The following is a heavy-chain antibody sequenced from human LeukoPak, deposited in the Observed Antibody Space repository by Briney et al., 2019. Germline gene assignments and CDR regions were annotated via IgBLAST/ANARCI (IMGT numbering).Heavy chain of an antibody. CDR1: GYTFNSYD. CDR2: MNPNSGNT. J-gene: IGHJ6*03. V-gene: IGHV1-8*01. D-gene: IGHD3/OR15-3a*01. Sequence: GASVKLCCKASGYTFNSYDINWVRQATGQGLEWMGWMNPNSGNTGYAQKFQGRVTMTKDNSITTVYMELSSLRSEDTAVYYCARALSWTTESYYYMDVWGKGTTVTVSS. CDR3: ARALSWTTESYYYMDV.